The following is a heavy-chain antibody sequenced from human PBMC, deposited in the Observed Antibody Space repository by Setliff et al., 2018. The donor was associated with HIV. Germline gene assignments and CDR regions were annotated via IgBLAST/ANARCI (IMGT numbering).Heavy chain of an antibody. CDR2: IYHSGTV. J-gene: IGHJ4*02. D-gene: IGHD2-2*02. CDR3: AKTNIPMPRSGTRLES. CDR1: GYSLTSGYY. Sequence: SETLSLTCGVSGYSLTSGYYWGWIWQPPGKGLEWIGSIYHSGTVTYKPSLESRVTILMDILKNQISLNVTSVTAADTATYYCAKTNIPMPRSGTRLESWGPRRLVTVSS. V-gene: IGHV4-38-2*01.